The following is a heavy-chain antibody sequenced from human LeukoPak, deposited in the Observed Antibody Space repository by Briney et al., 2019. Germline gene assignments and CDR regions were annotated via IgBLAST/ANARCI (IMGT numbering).Heavy chain of an antibody. V-gene: IGHV7-4-1*02. CDR3: ACSQRNSGRLKPGY. D-gene: IGHD1-26*01. Sequence: ASVKVSCKASGYTFTSYAMNWVRQAPGQGLEWMGWINTNTGNPTYAQGFTGRFVFSLDTSVSTAYLQISSLRAEDTAVYYCACSQRNSGRLKPGYWGQGTLVTVSS. J-gene: IGHJ4*02. CDR1: GYTFTSYA. CDR2: INTNTGNP.